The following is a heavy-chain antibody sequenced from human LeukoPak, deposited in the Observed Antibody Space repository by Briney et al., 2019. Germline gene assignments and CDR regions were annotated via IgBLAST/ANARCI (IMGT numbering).Heavy chain of an antibody. J-gene: IGHJ3*02. CDR2: IYPGDSDT. V-gene: IGHV5-51*01. CDR1: GYSFTSYW. D-gene: IGHD1-26*01. CDR3: ARRPLVGATATPYAFDI. Sequence: GESLKISCKGSGYSFTSYWIGWVRQMPGKGLEWMGIIYPGDSDTRYSPSFQGQVTISADKSISTAYLQWSSLKASDTAMYHCARRPLVGATATPYAFDIWGQGTMVTVSS.